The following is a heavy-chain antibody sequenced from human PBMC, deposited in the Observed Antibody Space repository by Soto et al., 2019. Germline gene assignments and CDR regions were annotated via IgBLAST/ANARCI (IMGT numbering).Heavy chain of an antibody. Sequence: EVQLVESGGGLVQPGGSLRLSCAASGFRFSIYSMNWVRQAPGKGLEWLDYITSDIKMIKYADSVKGRFTISRDNDKNLVYLQMNSLRHEDRAVYYCAISVEGHFDYWGRGTVVTVST. CDR3: AISVEGHFDY. CDR2: ITSDIKMI. D-gene: IGHD6-19*01. J-gene: IGHJ4*02. V-gene: IGHV3-48*02. CDR1: GFRFSIYS.